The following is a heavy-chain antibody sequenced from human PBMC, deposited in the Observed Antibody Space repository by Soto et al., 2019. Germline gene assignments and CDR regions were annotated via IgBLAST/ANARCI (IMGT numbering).Heavy chain of an antibody. J-gene: IGHJ6*02. Sequence: ASVKVSCKASGYTFTRSGISWVRQAPGQGLGWMGWISTYNGDTNYAQTFQGRVTMTTDTSTSTVHMEVRSLRSDDTAVYYCAREGVAPYYYYGMDVWGQGSLVTVSS. V-gene: IGHV1-18*01. CDR1: GYTFTRSG. D-gene: IGHD5-12*01. CDR2: ISTYNGDT. CDR3: AREGVAPYYYYGMDV.